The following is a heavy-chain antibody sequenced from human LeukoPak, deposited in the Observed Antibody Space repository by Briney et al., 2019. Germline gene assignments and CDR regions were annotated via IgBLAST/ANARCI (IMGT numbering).Heavy chain of an antibody. CDR1: GFIFSNHY. Sequence: GGSLRLSCAVSGFIFSNHYMHWVRQAPGKGLVWVSRINNDGSITSYADSVKGRFTISRDNAKNTLYLQMNSLRAEDTGVYYGVLMVWGGGQGTLVTVSS. CDR2: INNDGSIT. J-gene: IGHJ4*02. D-gene: IGHD3-10*01. V-gene: IGHV3-74*01. CDR3: VLMVWG.